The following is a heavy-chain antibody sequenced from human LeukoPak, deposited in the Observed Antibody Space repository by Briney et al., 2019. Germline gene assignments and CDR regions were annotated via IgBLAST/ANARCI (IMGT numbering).Heavy chain of an antibody. Sequence: PSGTLSLTCGVSGGSISTTNWWTSVRHPPGDGLEWIGEVHLSGRTHYNPSLESRVTMSVDMSENHISLRLTSVTAADTAVYYCAREGGPYRPLDYSGQGTLVTISS. CDR2: VHLSGRT. CDR1: GGSISTTNW. J-gene: IGHJ4*02. V-gene: IGHV4-4*02. CDR3: AREGGPYRPLDY.